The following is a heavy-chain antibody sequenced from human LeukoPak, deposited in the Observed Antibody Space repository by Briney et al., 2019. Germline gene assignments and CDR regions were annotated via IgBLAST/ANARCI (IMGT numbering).Heavy chain of an antibody. V-gene: IGHV3-66*01. CDR3: ARGPTFFDYAFDI. Sequence: GGSLRLSCAASGFTFSSYELNWVRQAPGKGLEWVSLIYSGGNTYYADSVKGRFTISRDNSKNTLFLQMSSLRAEDTAVYYCARGPTFFDYAFDIWGQGTLVTVSS. J-gene: IGHJ3*02. CDR2: IYSGGNT. D-gene: IGHD3-3*01. CDR1: GFTFSSYE.